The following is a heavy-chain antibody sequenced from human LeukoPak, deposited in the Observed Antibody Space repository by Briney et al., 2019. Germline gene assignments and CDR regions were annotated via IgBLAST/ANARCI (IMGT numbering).Heavy chain of an antibody. D-gene: IGHD2-15*01. CDR1: GGSISSYY. Sequence: SETLSLTCTVSGGSISSYYWSWIRQPPGKGLEWIGYIYYSGSTNYNLSLKSRVTISVDTSKNQFSLKLSSVTAADTAVYYCARDLRYCSGGSCSYYYYGMDVWGQGTTVTVSS. CDR2: IYYSGST. V-gene: IGHV4-59*01. J-gene: IGHJ6*02. CDR3: ARDLRYCSGGSCSYYYYGMDV.